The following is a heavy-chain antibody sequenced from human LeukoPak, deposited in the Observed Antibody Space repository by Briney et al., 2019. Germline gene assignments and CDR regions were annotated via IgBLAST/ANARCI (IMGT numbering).Heavy chain of an antibody. V-gene: IGHV3-7*01. J-gene: IGHJ4*02. Sequence: GGSLRLSCAASGFTFSSYWMSWVRQAPGKGLEWVANIKQDGSEKYYVDSVKGRFTISRDNAKNSLYLQMNSLRAEDTAVYYCARVGQNYYGSGSYYNEGPNYFDYWGQGTLVTVSS. D-gene: IGHD3-10*01. CDR1: GFTFSSYW. CDR2: IKQDGSEK. CDR3: ARVGQNYYGSGSYYNEGPNYFDY.